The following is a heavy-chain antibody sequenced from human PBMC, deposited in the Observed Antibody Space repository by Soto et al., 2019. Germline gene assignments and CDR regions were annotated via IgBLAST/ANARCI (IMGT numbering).Heavy chain of an antibody. D-gene: IGHD1-1*01. V-gene: IGHV4-4*07. J-gene: IGHJ6*02. Sequence: SETLSLTCTVSGGSISGSYWTWIRQPAGKGLEWIGRKHTSGTTNSNPSPKSRVTMSKETSTSQYSLNLSSVTAADTAVYYCARGVEFFVLDVWGQGTTVTVSS. CDR1: GGSISGSY. CDR2: KHTSGTT. CDR3: ARGVEFFVLDV.